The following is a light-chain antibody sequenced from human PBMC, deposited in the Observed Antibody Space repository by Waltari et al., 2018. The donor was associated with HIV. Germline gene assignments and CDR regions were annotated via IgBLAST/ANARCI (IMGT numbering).Light chain of an antibody. Sequence: QSALTQPAPLSGSPGQPITPSCPRTSSAVGSANLVSWYHQRPGKAPKLMIYEVTKRPSGVSNRFSGSKSGNTASLTISGLQAEDEADYYCNSYATGSAWVFGGGTKLTVL. CDR3: NSYATGSAWV. CDR1: SSAVGSANL. CDR2: EVT. J-gene: IGLJ3*02. V-gene: IGLV2-23*02.